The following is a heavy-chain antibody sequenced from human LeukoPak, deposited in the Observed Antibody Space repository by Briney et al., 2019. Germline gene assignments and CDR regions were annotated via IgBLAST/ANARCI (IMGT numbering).Heavy chain of an antibody. V-gene: IGHV4-59*08. Sequence: SETLSLTCTVSGGSISSYYWSWIRPPPGKGLEWIGYIYYSGSTNYNPSLKSRVTISVDTSKNQFSLKLSSVTAADTAVYYCARHRPYYDILTGYYSYYYYGMDVCGQGTTVTVSS. J-gene: IGHJ6*02. D-gene: IGHD3-9*01. CDR1: GGSISSYY. CDR3: ARHRPYYDILTGYYSYYYYGMDV. CDR2: IYYSGST.